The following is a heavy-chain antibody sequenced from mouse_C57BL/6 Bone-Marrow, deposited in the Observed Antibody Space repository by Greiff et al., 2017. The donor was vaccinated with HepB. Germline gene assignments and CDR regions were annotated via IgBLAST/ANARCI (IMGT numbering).Heavy chain of an antibody. CDR3: ARDIYYYGSSSSYYAMDY. J-gene: IGHJ4*01. V-gene: IGHV1-81*01. Sequence: VHLVESGAELARPGASVKLSCKASGYTFTSYGISWVKQRTGQGLEWIGEIYPRSGNTYYNEKFKGKATLTADKSSSTAYMELRSLTSEDSAVYFCARDIYYYGSSSSYYAMDYWGQGTSVTVSS. D-gene: IGHD1-1*01. CDR2: IYPRSGNT. CDR1: GYTFTSYG.